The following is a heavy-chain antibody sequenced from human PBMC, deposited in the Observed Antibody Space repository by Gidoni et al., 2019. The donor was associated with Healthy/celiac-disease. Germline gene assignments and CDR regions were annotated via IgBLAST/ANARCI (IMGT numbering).Heavy chain of an antibody. CDR3: ARGRRGYDIWSGYYSYYFDY. V-gene: IGHV4-34*01. D-gene: IGHD3-3*01. Sequence: QVQLQQCGAGLLKPSETLSLTCAVYGGSFSGYYWSWIRQPPGQGLEWIGEINPSGSTNYNPSLKSRVTISVDTSKNQFSLKLSSVTAADTAVYYCARGRRGYDIWSGYYSYYFDYWGQGTLVTVSS. CDR2: INPSGST. J-gene: IGHJ4*02. CDR1: GGSFSGYY.